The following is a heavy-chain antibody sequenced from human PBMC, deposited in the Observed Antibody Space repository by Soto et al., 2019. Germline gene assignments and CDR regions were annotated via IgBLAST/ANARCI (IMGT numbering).Heavy chain of an antibody. CDR3: AHSGEVGATLMFDY. Sequence: ASVKVSCKASGYTFTGYYMHWVRQAPGQGLEWMGWINPNSGGTNYAQKFQGRATMTRDTSISTAYMELSRLRSDDTAVYYCAHSGEVGATLMFDYWGQGTLVTVSS. CDR2: INPNSGGT. J-gene: IGHJ4*02. D-gene: IGHD1-26*01. CDR1: GYTFTGYY. V-gene: IGHV1-2*02.